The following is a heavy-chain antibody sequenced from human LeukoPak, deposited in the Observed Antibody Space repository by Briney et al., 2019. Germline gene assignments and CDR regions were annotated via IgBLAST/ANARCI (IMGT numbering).Heavy chain of an antibody. CDR1: GFTLSNAW. CDR3: AKGVYSHDTRNYYYGMDV. D-gene: IGHD5-18*01. J-gene: IGHJ6*02. V-gene: IGHV3-21*06. Sequence: GGSLRLSCAASGFTLSNAWMSWVRQAPGKGLEWVSVISSSSRYMYYADSVKGRFTISRDNAKNSLYLQMNSLRAEDTAVYYCAKGVYSHDTRNYYYGMDVWGQGTTLTVSS. CDR2: ISSSSRYM.